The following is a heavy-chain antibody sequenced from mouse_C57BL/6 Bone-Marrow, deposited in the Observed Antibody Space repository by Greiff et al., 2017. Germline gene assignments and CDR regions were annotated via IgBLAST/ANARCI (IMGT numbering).Heavy chain of an antibody. CDR2: IHPNSGST. J-gene: IGHJ4*01. CDR1: GYTFTSYW. V-gene: IGHV1-64*01. CDR3: ARRYYEYDYYAMDY. D-gene: IGHD2-4*01. Sequence: VKLQQPGAELVKPGASVKLSCKASGYTFTSYWMHWVKQRPGQGLEWIGMIHPNSGSTNYNEKFKSKATLTVDKSSSTAYMQLSSLTSEDSAVYYCARRYYEYDYYAMDYWGQGTSVTVSS.